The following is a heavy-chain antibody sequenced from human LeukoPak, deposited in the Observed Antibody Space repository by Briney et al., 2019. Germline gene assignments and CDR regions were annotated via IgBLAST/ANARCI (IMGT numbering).Heavy chain of an antibody. D-gene: IGHD6-13*01. CDR2: IYYSGST. CDR1: GGSISSYY. Sequence: SETLSLTCTVSGGSISSYYWSWIRQPPGKGLEWIGYIYYSGSTNYNPSLKSRVTISVDTSKNQFSLKLGSVTAADTAVYYCATSLDPYSSSWYSYYYYGMDVWGQGTTVTVSS. CDR3: ATSLDPYSSSWYSYYYYGMDV. V-gene: IGHV4-59*01. J-gene: IGHJ6*02.